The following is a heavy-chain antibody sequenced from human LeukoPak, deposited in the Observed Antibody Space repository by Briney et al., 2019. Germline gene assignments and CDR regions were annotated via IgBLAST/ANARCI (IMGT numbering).Heavy chain of an antibody. J-gene: IGHJ4*02. Sequence: GGSLRLSCTASTFTFSDYDMGWVRQAPGKGLEWVSSISAGSSYKFSADSVQGRFTISRDDAKNSLYLQMNNLRVDDTAVYYCARDTSGYDLDYWGQGTLVTVSS. CDR2: ISAGSSYK. D-gene: IGHD5-12*01. V-gene: IGHV3-11*05. CDR3: ARDTSGYDLDY. CDR1: TFTFSDYD.